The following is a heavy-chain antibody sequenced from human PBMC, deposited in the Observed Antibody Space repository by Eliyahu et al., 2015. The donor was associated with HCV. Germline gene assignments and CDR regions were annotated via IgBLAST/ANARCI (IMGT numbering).Heavy chain of an antibody. CDR2: INPSGGST. CDR3: ARGARITRVRGSGYYGMDV. Sequence: QVQLVQSGAEVKKPGASVKVSCKASGYTFTSYYXHWVRQAPGQGLEWMGIINPSGGSTSYAQKFQGRVTMTRDTSTSTVYMELSSLRSEDTAVYYCARGARITRVRGSGYYGMDVWGQGTTVTVSS. CDR1: GYTFTSYY. D-gene: IGHD3-10*01. J-gene: IGHJ6*02. V-gene: IGHV1-46*03.